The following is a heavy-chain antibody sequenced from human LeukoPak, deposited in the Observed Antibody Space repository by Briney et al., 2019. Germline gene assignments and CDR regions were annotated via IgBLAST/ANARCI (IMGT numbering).Heavy chain of an antibody. V-gene: IGHV4-39*07. J-gene: IGHJ6*03. CDR3: ARESGIAAAGTPYYYYMDV. CDR2: IYYSGST. D-gene: IGHD6-13*01. CDR1: GGSISSSSYY. Sequence: PSETLSLTCTVSGGSISSSSYYWGWIRQPPGTGLEWIGSIYYSGSTYYNPSLKSRVTISVDTSKNQFSLKLSSVTAADTAVYYCARESGIAAAGTPYYYYMDVWGKGTTVTISS.